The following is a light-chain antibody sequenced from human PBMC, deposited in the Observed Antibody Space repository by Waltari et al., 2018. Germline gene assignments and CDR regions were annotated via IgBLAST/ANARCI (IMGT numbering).Light chain of an antibody. Sequence: SYELTQPASVSVSPGQTATIPCSGPELGHKYYSWYQQKPGQSPVLGMYQDDKRPSGIPERFSGSKSGNTAALTISGLQADDEADYYCGSYAGSYTFRVFGGGTKLTVL. CDR3: GSYAGSYTFRV. V-gene: IGLV3-1*01. CDR2: QDD. J-gene: IGLJ3*02. CDR1: ELGHKY.